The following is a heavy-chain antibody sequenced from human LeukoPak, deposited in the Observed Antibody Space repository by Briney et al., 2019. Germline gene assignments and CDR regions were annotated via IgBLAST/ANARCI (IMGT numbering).Heavy chain of an antibody. D-gene: IGHD4-17*01. J-gene: IGHJ4*02. CDR1: KFTFSTYA. CDR2: ISSSAGST. V-gene: IGHV3-23*01. CDR3: AKSLFVYGDYVPDY. Sequence: TGGSLRLSCAASKFTFSTYAMSWVRQAPGNGLEWGSLISSSAGSTYYADSVKGRFTISRDNSKNTLYLQMNSLRVDDTAVYYCAKSLFVYGDYVPDYWGQGTLVTVS.